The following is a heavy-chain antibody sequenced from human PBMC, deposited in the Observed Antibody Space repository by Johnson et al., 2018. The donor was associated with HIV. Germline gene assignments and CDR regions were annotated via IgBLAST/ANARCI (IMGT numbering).Heavy chain of an antibody. J-gene: IGHJ3*02. D-gene: IGHD1-26*01. CDR1: GFTFSRYG. CDR2: ISYDGSNK. V-gene: IGHV3-30*19. Sequence: QVQLVESGGGVVRPGESLRLSCEASGFTFSRYGMHWVRQAPGKGLEWVAVISYDGSNKYYADSVTGRFTISRDNSKNTLYLQMNSRRAEDTAVYYCARARLGELLWAFDIWGQGTMVTVSS. CDR3: ARARLGELLWAFDI.